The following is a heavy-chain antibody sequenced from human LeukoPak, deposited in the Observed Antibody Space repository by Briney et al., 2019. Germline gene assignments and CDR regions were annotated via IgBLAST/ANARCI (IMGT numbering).Heavy chain of an antibody. CDR2: IYPGDSDT. Sequence: GESLKISCKGSGYSFTSYWIGWVRQMPGKGLEWMGIIYPGDSDTRYSPSFQGQVTISADKSISTAYLQWSSLKASDTAMYYCARPVLVCSSTSCYFNWFDPWGQGTLVTVSS. D-gene: IGHD2-2*01. V-gene: IGHV5-51*01. CDR3: ARPVLVCSSTSCYFNWFDP. CDR1: GYSFTSYW. J-gene: IGHJ5*02.